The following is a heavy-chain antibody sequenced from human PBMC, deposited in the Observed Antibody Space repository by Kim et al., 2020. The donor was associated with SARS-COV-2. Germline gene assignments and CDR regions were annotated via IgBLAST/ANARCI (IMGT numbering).Heavy chain of an antibody. Sequence: GGSLRLSCAASGFTFSTNGMRWVRQAPGKGLEWVADINQNGGRIIYADSVKGRFTISRDNAKNSLYLQMNSLRAEDTAFYYCVKVARTVAGYYYY. CDR3: VKVARTVAGYYYY. D-gene: IGHD2-21*01. V-gene: IGHV3-7*03. J-gene: IGHJ6*03. CDR1: GFTFSTNG. CDR2: INQNGGRI.